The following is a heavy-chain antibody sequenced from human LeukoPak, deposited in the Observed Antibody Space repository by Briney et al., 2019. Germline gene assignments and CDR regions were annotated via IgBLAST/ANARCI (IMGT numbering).Heavy chain of an antibody. J-gene: IGHJ5*02. CDR2: INHSGST. Sequence: PSETLSLTCAVYGGSFSGYYWSWIRQPPGKGLEWIGEINHSGSTNYNPSLKSRVTISVDTSKNQVSLKLSSVTAADTAVYYCARPYYDFWSGYQNWFDPWGQGTLVTVSS. CDR1: GGSFSGYY. V-gene: IGHV4-34*01. D-gene: IGHD3-3*01. CDR3: ARPYYDFWSGYQNWFDP.